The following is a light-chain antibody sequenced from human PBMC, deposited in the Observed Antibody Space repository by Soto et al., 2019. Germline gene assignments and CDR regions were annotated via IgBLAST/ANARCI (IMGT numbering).Light chain of an antibody. CDR3: QDYSTDSRT. CDR1: QAISSW. V-gene: IGKV1-5*03. CDR2: RAS. J-gene: IGKJ1*01. Sequence: DIQMTQSPSTLSASVGDRVSITCRASQAISSWLAWYQQKPGKAPKPLIYRASTLESGVPSWFSGSGSGTEFTLTISSLQPDDFATYYCQDYSTDSRTFGQGTRVEIK.